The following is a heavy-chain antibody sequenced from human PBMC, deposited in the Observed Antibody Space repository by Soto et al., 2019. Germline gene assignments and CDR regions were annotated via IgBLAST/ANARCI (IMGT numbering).Heavy chain of an antibody. Sequence: GGSLSLSCAASGFTFSSYWMHWVRQAPGKGLVWVSRINSDGSSTSYADSVKGRFTISRDNAKNTLYLQMNSLRAEDTAVYYCARAVRYCSGGSCYYHGMDVWGQGTTVTVSS. D-gene: IGHD2-15*01. V-gene: IGHV3-74*01. J-gene: IGHJ6*02. CDR3: ARAVRYCSGGSCYYHGMDV. CDR2: INSDGSST. CDR1: GFTFSSYW.